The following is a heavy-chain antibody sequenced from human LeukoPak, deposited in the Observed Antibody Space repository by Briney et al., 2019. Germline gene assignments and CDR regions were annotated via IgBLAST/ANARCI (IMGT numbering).Heavy chain of an antibody. J-gene: IGHJ4*02. Sequence: PGGSLRLSCAASGFTFSSYGMHWVRQAPGKGLEWVAVISYDGSNKYYADSVKGRFTISRDNSKNTLYLQMNSLRAEDTAVYYCAKDRVGIVVVPALYFDYWGQGTLVTVSS. CDR1: GFTFSSYG. V-gene: IGHV3-30*18. CDR3: AKDRVGIVVVPALYFDY. CDR2: ISYDGSNK. D-gene: IGHD2-2*01.